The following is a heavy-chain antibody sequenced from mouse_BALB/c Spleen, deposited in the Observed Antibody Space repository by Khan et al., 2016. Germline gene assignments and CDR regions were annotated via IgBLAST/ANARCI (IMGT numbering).Heavy chain of an antibody. CDR2: ISSGGNT. Sequence: EVELVESGGGLVKPGGSLKLSCAASGFTFSSYAMSWVRQTPEKRLEWVASISSGGNTFYPGSLKGRFTISRDNARNILYLQMSSLRSEDTAMYYCTRGVTTVVDYFDYWGQGTTLTVSS. V-gene: IGHV5-6-5*01. CDR3: TRGVTTVVDYFDY. J-gene: IGHJ2*01. CDR1: GFTFSSYA. D-gene: IGHD1-1*01.